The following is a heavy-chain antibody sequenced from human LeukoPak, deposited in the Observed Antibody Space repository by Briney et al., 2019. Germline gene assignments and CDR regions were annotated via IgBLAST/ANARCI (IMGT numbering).Heavy chain of an antibody. V-gene: IGHV4-34*01. Sequence: SETPSLTCAVYGRSFSGYDWTWIRQPPGKGLEWIGQINHSGSPKYNPSLKSRVTISVDMSKNQISLKLNCVTAADTALYYCARLGPYDIVTDDAFDVWGQGTMVTLSS. J-gene: IGHJ3*01. CDR2: INHSGSP. D-gene: IGHD3-9*01. CDR1: GRSFSGYD. CDR3: ARLGPYDIVTDDAFDV.